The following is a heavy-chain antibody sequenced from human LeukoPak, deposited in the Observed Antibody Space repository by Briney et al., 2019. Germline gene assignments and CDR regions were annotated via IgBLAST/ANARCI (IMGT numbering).Heavy chain of an antibody. CDR3: ARTEGEERTNFDY. J-gene: IGHJ4*02. CDR2: IYYRGNT. CDR1: GGSISGSSYY. D-gene: IGHD3-16*01. Sequence: TSSETLSLTCTVSGGSISGSSYYWGWIRQPPGKGLEWIGTIYYRGNTYYNPSLKSRVSISVDTSKNQFSLSLRSVTAADTAVYYCARTEGEERTNFDYWGQGTLVTVSS. V-gene: IGHV4-39*07.